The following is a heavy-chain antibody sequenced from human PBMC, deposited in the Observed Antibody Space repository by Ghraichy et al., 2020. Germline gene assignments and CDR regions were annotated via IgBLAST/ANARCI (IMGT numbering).Heavy chain of an antibody. V-gene: IGHV4-59*01. J-gene: IGHJ5*02. Sequence: SETLSLTCTVSGGSISSYYWSWIRQPPGKGLEWIGYIYYSGSTNYNPSLKSRVTISVDTSKNQFSLKLSSVTAADTAVYYCARDLGEYYYDSSGYYVNWFDPWGQGTLVTVSS. D-gene: IGHD3-22*01. CDR2: IYYSGST. CDR1: GGSISSYY. CDR3: ARDLGEYYYDSSGYYVNWFDP.